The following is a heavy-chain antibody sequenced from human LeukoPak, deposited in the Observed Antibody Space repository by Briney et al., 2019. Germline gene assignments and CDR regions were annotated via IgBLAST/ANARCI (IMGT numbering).Heavy chain of an antibody. CDR1: GGTFSSYA. CDR3: ARDKLPEYYYDSSGAQRGAYFDY. V-gene: IGHV1-69*05. D-gene: IGHD3-22*01. CDR2: IIPIFGTA. J-gene: IGHJ4*02. Sequence: SVKVSCKASGGTFSSYAISWVRQAPGQGLEWMGGIIPIFGTANYAQKFQGRVTITTDESTSTAYMELSSLRSEDTAVYYCARDKLPEYYYDSSGAQRGAYFDYWGQGTLVTVSS.